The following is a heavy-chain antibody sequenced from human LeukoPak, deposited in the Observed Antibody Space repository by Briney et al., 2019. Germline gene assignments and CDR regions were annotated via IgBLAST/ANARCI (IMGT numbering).Heavy chain of an antibody. CDR3: ARGYSSSWLGYFDY. CDR1: GFTFSSYG. CDR2: VSSDGSIK. V-gene: IGHV3-30*03. Sequence: TGESLRLSCAASGFTFSSYGIHWVRQAPGKGLEWVAVVSSDGSIKYYADSVKGRFTISRDTSKNTVYLQMNSLGTEDTAFYYCARGYSSSWLGYFDYWGQGTLVTVSS. D-gene: IGHD6-13*01. J-gene: IGHJ4*02.